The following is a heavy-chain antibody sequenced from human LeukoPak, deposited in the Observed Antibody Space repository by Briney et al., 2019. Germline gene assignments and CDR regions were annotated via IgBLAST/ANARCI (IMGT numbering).Heavy chain of an antibody. J-gene: IGHJ4*02. CDR1: GGSISSYY. CDR3: ARRGYDYDSGGYYYYFDY. Sequence: SETLPLTCTVSGGSISSYYWSWIRQPPGKGLEWIGYISYSGSTNYNPSLKSRVTISSDTSKNQFSLRLSSVTAADTAVYYCARRGYDYDSGGYYYYFDYWGQGTLVTVSS. CDR2: ISYSGST. D-gene: IGHD3-22*01. V-gene: IGHV4-59*08.